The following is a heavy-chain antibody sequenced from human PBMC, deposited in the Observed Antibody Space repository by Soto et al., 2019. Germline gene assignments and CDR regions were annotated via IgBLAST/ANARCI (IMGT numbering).Heavy chain of an antibody. V-gene: IGHV4-59*01. J-gene: IGHJ6*03. CDR3: ARSYQLRSNYYYYCLEV. Sequence: SETLSLTCTVSGGSISSYYWSWIRQPPGKGLEWIGYINYSGSTNYNPSLESRATISVDTSKNQFSLELCSVPAADTAVYYCARSYQLRSNYYYYCLEVWGKGTTVTVSS. D-gene: IGHD2-2*01. CDR1: GGSISSYY. CDR2: INYSGST.